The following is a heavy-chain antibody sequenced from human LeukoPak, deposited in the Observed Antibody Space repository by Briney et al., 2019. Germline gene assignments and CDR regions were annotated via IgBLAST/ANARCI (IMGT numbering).Heavy chain of an antibody. Sequence: SETLSLTCTVSGGSISSYYWSWIRQPPGKGLEWIGYIYYTGSTNYNPSLKSRVTISVDTSKNHFSLKLSSVTAADTAVYFCARDPGFIEGLGRTYSDAFDIWGQGTMVTVSS. CDR1: GGSISSYY. D-gene: IGHD1-26*01. CDR2: IYYTGST. CDR3: ARDPGFIEGLGRTYSDAFDI. V-gene: IGHV4-59*01. J-gene: IGHJ3*02.